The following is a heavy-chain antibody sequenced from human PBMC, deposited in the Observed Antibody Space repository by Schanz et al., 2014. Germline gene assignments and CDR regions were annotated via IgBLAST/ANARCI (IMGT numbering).Heavy chain of an antibody. CDR2: ISGGGGSA. CDR3: AKDLNRVATAPQS. V-gene: IGHV3-23*04. J-gene: IGHJ5*02. Sequence: EVQVVQSGGGLVKPGGSLRLSCAASGFTFSSYSMNWVRLVPGKGLECVSGISGGGGSAYYADSVKGRFTISRDNSKNTLYLQMNSLRDEDTALYYCAKDLNRVATAPQSWGQGTLVTVSS. D-gene: IGHD5-12*01. CDR1: GFTFSSYS.